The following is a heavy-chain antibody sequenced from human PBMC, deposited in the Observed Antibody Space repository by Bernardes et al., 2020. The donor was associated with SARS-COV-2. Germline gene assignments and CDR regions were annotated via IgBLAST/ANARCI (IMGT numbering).Heavy chain of an antibody. CDR3: AREGGGAQLSPYYYYALDV. J-gene: IGHJ6*02. CDR2: IIPIPNIA. V-gene: IGHV1-69*04. Sequence: SVKVSCKTSGGIFTDYVITWVRQAPGQGLEWMGRIIPIPNIANYAQKFQDRVTMTADKSTSTAYMELSNLSSDDTAVYFCAREGGGAQLSPYYYYALDVWGQGTTVTVSS. D-gene: IGHD3-16*01. CDR1: GGIFTDYV.